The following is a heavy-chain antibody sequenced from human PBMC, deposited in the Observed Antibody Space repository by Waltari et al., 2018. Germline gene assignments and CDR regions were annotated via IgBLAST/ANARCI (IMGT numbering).Heavy chain of an antibody. J-gene: IGHJ2*01. CDR1: GFTFTTYS. V-gene: IGHV3-48*04. D-gene: IGHD3-10*01. Sequence: DVQLVESGGGLVQPGGSLRLSCAASGFTFTTYSMNWVRQAPGKGLEWIAYISSSSDWIDSADSVKGRFTISRDNAKNSVYLQMNSLRADDTAVYYCAGIRRGYWFFDLWGRGTLVTVSS. CDR3: AGIRRGYWFFDL. CDR2: ISSSSDWI.